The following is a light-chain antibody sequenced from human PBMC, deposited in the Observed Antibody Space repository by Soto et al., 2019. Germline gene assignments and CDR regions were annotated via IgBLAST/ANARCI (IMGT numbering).Light chain of an antibody. CDR1: GCDVGSYDL. V-gene: IGLV2-23*02. CDR2: EFN. Sequence: QSALTQPPSVSGAPGQSITISCAGYGCDVGSYDLLSWYQQLPGKAPKLLIFEFNRRPSGVSDRFSGSKSGNTASLTISVLQAEDEADFFCCSYAGNVARVFGGGTQLTVL. CDR3: CSYAGNVARV. J-gene: IGLJ3*02.